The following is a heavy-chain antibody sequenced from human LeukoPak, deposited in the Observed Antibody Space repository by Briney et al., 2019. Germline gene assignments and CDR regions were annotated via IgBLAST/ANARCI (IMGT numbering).Heavy chain of an antibody. J-gene: IGHJ4*02. V-gene: IGHV3-13*01. CDR2: IGTAGGT. CDR1: GFSFSTYD. Sequence: GGSLRLSCAASGFSFSTYDFQWVRQAIGKGLEGVSLIGTAGGTHYAGSVKGRFTVSRDNSKNTLYLQMNSLRAEDTAVYYCAKPFEYYDFWSGYYDYWGQGTLVTVSS. CDR3: AKPFEYYDFWSGYYDY. D-gene: IGHD3-3*01.